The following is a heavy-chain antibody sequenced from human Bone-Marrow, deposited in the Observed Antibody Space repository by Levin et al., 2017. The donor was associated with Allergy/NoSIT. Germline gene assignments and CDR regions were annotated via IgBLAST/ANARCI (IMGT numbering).Heavy chain of an antibody. D-gene: IGHD6-25*01. Sequence: KVSCEGSGYSFTNYWIGWVRQMPGKGLEWMGVIYPYNSDTIYSPSFEGQVTISVDKSISTAYLQWGSLKASDTAIYYCARHGIAAAGNYQYYMDVWGKGTAVTV. CDR3: ARHGIAAAGNYQYYMDV. CDR2: IYPYNSDT. V-gene: IGHV5-51*01. J-gene: IGHJ6*03. CDR1: GYSFTNYW.